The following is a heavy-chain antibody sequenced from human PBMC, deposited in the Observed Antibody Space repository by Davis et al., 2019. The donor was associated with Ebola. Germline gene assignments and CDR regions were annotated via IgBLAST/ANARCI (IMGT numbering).Heavy chain of an antibody. J-gene: IGHJ4*02. CDR2: IIPIFDTP. CDR1: GGSFSSNP. CDR3: ARDFDGGNYYFDY. V-gene: IGHV1-69*13. Sequence: SVKVSCNTSGGSFSSNPISWVRQAPRQGLEWMGGIIPIFDTPHYAQKFQGRITITAEASTSTAYMELSSLRSEDTATYFCARDFDGGNYYFDYWGPGTPVTVSS. D-gene: IGHD3-9*01.